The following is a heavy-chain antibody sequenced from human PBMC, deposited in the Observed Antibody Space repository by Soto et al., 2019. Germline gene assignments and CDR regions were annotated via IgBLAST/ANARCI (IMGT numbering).Heavy chain of an antibody. CDR2: ISAHNGNT. V-gene: IGHV1-18*01. J-gene: IGHJ4*02. CDR1: GYGFTTHG. CDR3: ARGRYGDY. Sequence: QVHLVQSGAEVKKPGASVKVSCKGSGYGFTTHGITWVRQAPGQGLEWMAWISAHNGNTNYAQKLQGRVTVTRDTSTSTAYMELRSLRSDDTAVYYCARGRYGDYWGQGAPVTVSS. D-gene: IGHD1-1*01.